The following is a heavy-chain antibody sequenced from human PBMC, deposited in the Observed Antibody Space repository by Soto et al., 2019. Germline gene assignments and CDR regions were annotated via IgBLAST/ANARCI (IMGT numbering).Heavy chain of an antibody. J-gene: IGHJ4*02. CDR3: ARDLGGWTDY. D-gene: IGHD6-19*01. V-gene: IGHV1-3*01. CDR1: GYTFTSYA. CDR2: INAGNGNT. Sequence: QVQLVQSGAEVKKPGASVKVSCKASGYTFTSYAMQWVRQAPGQRLEWMGWINAGNGNTKYSQKFQGRVTITSDTFASTDYMELSSLRSEDTAVYSCARDLGGWTDYWGQGTLVTVSS.